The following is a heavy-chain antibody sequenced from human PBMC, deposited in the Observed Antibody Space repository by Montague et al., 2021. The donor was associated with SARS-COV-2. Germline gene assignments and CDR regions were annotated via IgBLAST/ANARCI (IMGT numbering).Heavy chain of an antibody. CDR2: ISYDGSNK. Sequence: SLRLSCAASGFTFSSYAMHWVRQAPGKGLEWVAVISYDGSNKYYADSVQGRFTISRDNSKNTLYLQMNSLRAEDTAVYYCAREGLDYYDDTMDVWGKETKVTV. V-gene: IGHV3-30-3*01. CDR1: GFTFSSYA. CDR3: AREGLDYYDDTMDV. J-gene: IGHJ6*03.